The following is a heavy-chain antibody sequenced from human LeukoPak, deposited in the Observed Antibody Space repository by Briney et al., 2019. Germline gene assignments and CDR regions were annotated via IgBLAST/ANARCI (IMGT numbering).Heavy chain of an antibody. CDR3: ARERYFDY. Sequence: PGGSLRLSCAAYGFTFSTCAMSWVRQAPGKGLEWVSTISGGGRSTDYADSVKGLFTISRDNSKNTLYLQMNSLRAEDTAVYYCARERYFDYWGQGTLVTVSS. CDR1: GFTFSTCA. J-gene: IGHJ4*02. V-gene: IGHV3-23*01. CDR2: ISGGGRST.